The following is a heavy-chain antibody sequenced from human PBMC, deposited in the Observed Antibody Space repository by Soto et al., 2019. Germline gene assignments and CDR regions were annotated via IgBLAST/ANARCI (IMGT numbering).Heavy chain of an antibody. D-gene: IGHD1-26*01. V-gene: IGHV3-7*01. J-gene: IGHJ6*02. CDR2: IKQDGTEK. CDR3: TTSPHRDSERVFV. Sequence: GGSLRLSWAASGFTFSTYWMSWVRRTPGKGLEWVANIKQDGTEKYYVDSVRGRLTVSRDNAKSSLYLQMNSLRVEDTAVYYCTTSPHRDSERVFVWGQGTTVTVSS. CDR1: GFTFSTYW.